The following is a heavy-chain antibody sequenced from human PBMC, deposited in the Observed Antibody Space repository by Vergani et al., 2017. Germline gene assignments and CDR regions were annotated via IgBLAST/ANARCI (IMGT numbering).Heavy chain of an antibody. Sequence: EVQLVQSGAEVKKPGESLKISCKGSGFSFSTYWIGWVRHMPGKGLEWMEVIFPGDSQIRSSLSFQGRVTISADKSISTAYMQWYSLQASDTAMYYWAGLGDGYYYHGFDIWGQGTAVTVSS. CDR1: GFSFSTYW. V-gene: IGHV5-51*01. J-gene: IGHJ3*02. CDR2: IFPGDSQI. D-gene: IGHD3-3*01. CDR3: AGLGDGYYYHGFDI.